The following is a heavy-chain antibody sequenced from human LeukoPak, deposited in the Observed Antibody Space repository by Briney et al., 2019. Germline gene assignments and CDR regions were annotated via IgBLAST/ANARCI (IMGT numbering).Heavy chain of an antibody. V-gene: IGHV1-18*01. CDR2: ISAYNGNT. Sequence: ASVKVSCKASGYTFTGYGISWVRQAPGQGLEWMGWISAYNGNTNYAQKLQGRVTMTTDTSTSTAYMELRSLRSHDTAVYYCARERPIGYCSSTSCQGKNWFDPWGQGTLVTVSS. CDR1: GYTFTGYG. D-gene: IGHD2-2*01. CDR3: ARERPIGYCSSTSCQGKNWFDP. J-gene: IGHJ5*02.